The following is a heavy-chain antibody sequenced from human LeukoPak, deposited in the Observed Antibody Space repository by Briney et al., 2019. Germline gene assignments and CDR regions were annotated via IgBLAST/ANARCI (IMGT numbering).Heavy chain of an antibody. J-gene: IGHJ5*02. CDR2: ISAYNGNT. Sequence: ASEKVSCKASGYTFTSYGISWVRQAPGQGLEWMGWISAYNGNTNYAQKLQGRVTMTTDTSTSTAYMELRSLRSDDTAVYYCARDKVRDSSGWYSWFDPWGQGTLVTVSS. D-gene: IGHD6-19*01. CDR3: ARDKVRDSSGWYSWFDP. V-gene: IGHV1-18*01. CDR1: GYTFTSYG.